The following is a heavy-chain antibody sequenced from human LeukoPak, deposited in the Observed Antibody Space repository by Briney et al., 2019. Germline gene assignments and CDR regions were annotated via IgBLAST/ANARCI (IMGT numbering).Heavy chain of an antibody. CDR3: ANVAGIHDY. V-gene: IGHV3-23*01. J-gene: IGHJ4*02. Sequence: ETLSLTCTVSGGSISSTFYYWGWIRQPPGKGLEWVSAISGSGGSTYYADSVKGRFTISRDNSKNTLYLQMNSLRAEDTAVYYCANVAGIHDYWGQGTLVTVSS. D-gene: IGHD1-26*01. CDR1: GGSISSTFYY. CDR2: ISGSGGST.